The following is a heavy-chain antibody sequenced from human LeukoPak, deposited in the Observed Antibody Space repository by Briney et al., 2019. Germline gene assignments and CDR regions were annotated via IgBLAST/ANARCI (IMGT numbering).Heavy chain of an antibody. CDR1: GFTFSDYY. CDR2: ISSSGSTI. V-gene: IGHV3-11*01. J-gene: IGHJ6*02. CDR3: ARDQMPLHSGSYYYYYYYGMDV. Sequence: PGGSLRLSCAASGFTFSDYYMSWLRQAPGKGPEWVSYISSSGSTIYYADSVKGRFTISRDNAKNSLYLQMNSLRAEDTAVYYCARDQMPLHSGSYYYYYYYGMDVWGQGTTVTVSS. D-gene: IGHD3-10*01.